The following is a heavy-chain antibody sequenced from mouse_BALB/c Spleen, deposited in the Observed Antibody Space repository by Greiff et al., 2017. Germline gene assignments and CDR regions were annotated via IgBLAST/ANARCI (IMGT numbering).Heavy chain of an antibody. CDR1: GFNIKDTY. D-gene: IGHD2-1*01. V-gene: IGHV14-3*02. Sequence: EVQLVESGAELVKPGASVKLSCTASGFNIKDTYMHWVKQRPEQGLEWIGRIDPANGNTKYDPKFQGKATITADTSSNTAYLQLSSLTSEDTAVYYCARDYYAAYWGQGTLVTVSA. CDR3: ARDYYAAY. J-gene: IGHJ3*01. CDR2: IDPANGNT.